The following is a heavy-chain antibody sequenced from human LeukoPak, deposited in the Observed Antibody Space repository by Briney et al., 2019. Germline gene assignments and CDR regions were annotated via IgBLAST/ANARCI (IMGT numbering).Heavy chain of an antibody. J-gene: IGHJ3*02. V-gene: IGHV1-69*04. D-gene: IGHD3-10*01. CDR3: ARSYYYGSGSYFHDAFDI. Sequence: GASVKVSCKASGGTFSSYAISWVRQAPGQGLEWMGRIIPILGIANYAQKFQGRVTITADKSTSTAYMELSSLRSEDTAVYYCARSYYYGSGSYFHDAFDIWGQGTMVTVSS. CDR1: GGTFSSYA. CDR2: IIPILGIA.